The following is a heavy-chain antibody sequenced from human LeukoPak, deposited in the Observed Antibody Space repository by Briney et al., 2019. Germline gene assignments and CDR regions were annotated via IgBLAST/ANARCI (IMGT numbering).Heavy chain of an antibody. Sequence: ASETLSLTCTVSGGSISSGSYYWSWIRQPAGKGLEWIGRIYTSGSTNYNPSLKSRVTISVDTSKNQFSLKLSSVTAADTAVYYCARDKGWFYYWGQGTLVTVSS. CDR2: IYTSGST. J-gene: IGHJ4*02. CDR1: GGSISSGSYY. V-gene: IGHV4-61*02. D-gene: IGHD2-15*01. CDR3: ARDKGWFYY.